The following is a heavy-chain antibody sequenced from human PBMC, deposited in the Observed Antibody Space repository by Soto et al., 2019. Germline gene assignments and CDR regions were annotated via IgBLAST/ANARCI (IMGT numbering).Heavy chain of an antibody. Sequence: SETLSLTCTVSGGSISSSSYYWGWIRQPPGKGLEWIGSIYYSGSTYYNPSLKSRVTISVDTSKNQFSLKLSSVTAADTAVYYCARHGYSSSWANWFDPWGQGTLVTVSS. CDR1: GGSISSSSYY. J-gene: IGHJ5*02. D-gene: IGHD6-13*01. CDR2: IYYSGST. V-gene: IGHV4-39*01. CDR3: ARHGYSSSWANWFDP.